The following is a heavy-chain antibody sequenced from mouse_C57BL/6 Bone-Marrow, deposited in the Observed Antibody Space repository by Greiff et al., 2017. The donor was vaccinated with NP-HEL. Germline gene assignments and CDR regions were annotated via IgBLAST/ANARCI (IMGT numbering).Heavy chain of an antibody. V-gene: IGHV5-4*01. D-gene: IGHD2-4*01. CDR2: ISDGGSYT. J-gene: IGHJ3*01. CDR3: ARAYDYDGWFAY. CDR1: GFTFSSYA. Sequence: EVQLVESGGGLVKPGGSLKLSCAASGFTFSSYAMSWVRQTPEKRLEWVATISDGGSYTYYPDNVKGRFTISRDNAKNNLYLQMSHLKSEDTAMYYCARAYDYDGWFAYWAKGLWSLSLQ.